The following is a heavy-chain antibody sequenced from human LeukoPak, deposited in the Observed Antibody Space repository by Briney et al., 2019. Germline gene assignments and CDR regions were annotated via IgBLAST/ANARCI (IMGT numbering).Heavy chain of an antibody. Sequence: QPGGSLRLSCAASGFTFSSYAMSWVRQAPGKGLEWVSAISGSGGSTYYADSVKGRFTISRDNSKNTLYLQMNSLRAEDTAVYYCAKSSITIFGVVIQPHVQPPHFDYWGQGTLVTVSS. CDR2: ISGSGGST. J-gene: IGHJ4*02. CDR1: GFTFSSYA. CDR3: AKSSITIFGVVIQPHVQPPHFDY. V-gene: IGHV3-23*01. D-gene: IGHD3-3*01.